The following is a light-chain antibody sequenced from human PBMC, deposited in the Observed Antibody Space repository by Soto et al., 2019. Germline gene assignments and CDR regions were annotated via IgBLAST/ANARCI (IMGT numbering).Light chain of an antibody. CDR1: SSDIDAYNY. Sequence: VLTQPASVSGSPGQSITISCTGTSSDIDAYNYVSWYQQHPGKAPKLMIYDVSNRPSGISNRFSGSKSGNTASLTISGLQAEDEADYYCGSYTTSSNYVFGTGTKVTVL. CDR2: DVS. V-gene: IGLV2-14*01. J-gene: IGLJ1*01. CDR3: GSYTTSSNYV.